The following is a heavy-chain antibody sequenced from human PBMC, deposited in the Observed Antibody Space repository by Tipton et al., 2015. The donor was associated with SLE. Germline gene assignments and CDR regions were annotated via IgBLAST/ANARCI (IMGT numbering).Heavy chain of an antibody. J-gene: IGHJ4*02. CDR1: GVSISSRTYY. D-gene: IGHD5-12*01. CDR3: ARRARGVARPFDY. V-gene: IGHV4-39*01. Sequence: TLSLTCTVSGVSISSRTYYWGWIRQPPGKGLEWIGSMFYSGSTYYNPSLKSRVTISVDASKNQFSLKLSSVTAADTAVYYCARRARGVARPFDYWGQGTLVTVSS. CDR2: MFYSGST.